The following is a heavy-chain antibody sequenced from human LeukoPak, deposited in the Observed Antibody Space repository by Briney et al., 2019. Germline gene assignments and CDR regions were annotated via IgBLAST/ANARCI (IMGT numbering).Heavy chain of an antibody. J-gene: IGHJ4*02. CDR2: IYPGDYDT. D-gene: IGHD1-26*01. CDR3: ARRSGSFQGDYNFDY. V-gene: IGHV5-51*01. CDR1: GYLLTSYW. Sequence: GEALKISCYGSGYLLTSYWIAWVRQRPGEGLEWMGIIYPGDYDTRYSQTFQGKVTISADKSISTAYLQWSSLKAVDTAMYYCARRSGSFQGDYNFDYWGQGTLVTVSS.